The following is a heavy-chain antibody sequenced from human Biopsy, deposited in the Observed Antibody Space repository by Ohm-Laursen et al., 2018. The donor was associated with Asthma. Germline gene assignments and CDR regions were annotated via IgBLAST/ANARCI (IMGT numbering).Heavy chain of an antibody. Sequence: SDTLSRTRTASGAYIGTPDYRWSWGRQSPGEGLEWIGFVFYSGTTHYSRSIERPLYISIDTARNEFSMRLRSLTAADTAVYFCARVASYGDIYFGIDVWGPGTTVSVS. V-gene: IGHV4-30-4*02. CDR1: GAYIGTPDYR. J-gene: IGHJ6*02. D-gene: IGHD4-17*01. CDR2: VFYSGTT. CDR3: ARVASYGDIYFGIDV.